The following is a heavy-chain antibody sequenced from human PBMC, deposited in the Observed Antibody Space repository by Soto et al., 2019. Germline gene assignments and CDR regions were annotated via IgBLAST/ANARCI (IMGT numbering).Heavy chain of an antibody. CDR2: ISSSGVNT. CDR3: AKLSAWDYGDQIDY. CDR1: GFTFSSYA. J-gene: IGHJ4*02. Sequence: EVQLLESGGGLVQPGGSLRLPCAASGFTFSSYAMSWVRQAPGKGLEWVSTISSSGVNTYYADSVKGRFTISRDNSKNTLFLQMNTLRAEDTAVYYCAKLSAWDYGDQIDYWGQGTLVTVSS. D-gene: IGHD4-17*01. V-gene: IGHV3-23*01.